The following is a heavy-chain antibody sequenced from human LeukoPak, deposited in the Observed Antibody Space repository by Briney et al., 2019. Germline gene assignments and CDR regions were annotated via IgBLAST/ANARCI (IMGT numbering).Heavy chain of an antibody. J-gene: IGHJ4*02. CDR2: IYHSGST. D-gene: IGHD6-19*01. Sequence: SETLSLTCAASGGSISSGGYSWSWIRQPPGKGLEWIGYIYHSGSTYYNPSLKSRVTISVDRSKNQFSLKLSSVTAADTAVYYCARSSPYYYFDYWGQGTLVTVSS. CDR1: GGSISSGGYS. V-gene: IGHV4-30-2*01. CDR3: ARSSPYYYFDY.